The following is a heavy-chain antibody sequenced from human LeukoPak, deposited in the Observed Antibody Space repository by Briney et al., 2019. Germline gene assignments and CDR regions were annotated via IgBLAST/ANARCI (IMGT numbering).Heavy chain of an antibody. J-gene: IGHJ4*02. CDR1: GGTFSSYA. V-gene: IGHV1-69*04. CDR2: IIPILGIA. D-gene: IGHD3-10*01. CDR3: ATSGSYYETSGY. Sequence: SVKVSCKASGGTFSSYAISWVRQAPGQGLEWMGRIIPILGIANYAQKFQGRVTITADKSTSTAYMELSGLRSEDTAVYYCATSGSYYETSGYWGQGTLVTVSS.